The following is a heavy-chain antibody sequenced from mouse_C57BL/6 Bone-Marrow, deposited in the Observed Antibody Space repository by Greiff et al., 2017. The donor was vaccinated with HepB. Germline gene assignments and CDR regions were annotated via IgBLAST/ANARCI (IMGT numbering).Heavy chain of an antibody. V-gene: IGHV5-6*01. CDR2: ISSGGSYT. J-gene: IGHJ2*01. CDR3: ARKGFDFDY. CDR1: GFTFSSYG. Sequence: EVKLMESGGDLVKPGGSLKLSCAASGFTFSSYGMSWVRQTPDKRLEWVATISSGGSYTYYPDSVKGRFTISRDNTKNTLYLQRSSLKSEDTAMYYCARKGFDFDYWGQGTTLTVSS.